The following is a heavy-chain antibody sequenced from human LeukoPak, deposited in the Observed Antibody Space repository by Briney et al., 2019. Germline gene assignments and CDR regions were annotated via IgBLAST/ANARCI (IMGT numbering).Heavy chain of an antibody. CDR2: IYNTGAT. V-gene: IGHV3-53*03. J-gene: IGHJ6*02. CDR1: GFTVSDNY. Sequence: TGGSLRLSCAASGFTVSDNYMTWVRQPPGKGLEWVSSIYNTGATHYAESVKGRFTISRDNAKNSLYLQMSNLRAEDTAVYFCARGGGLDVWGQGATVTVSS. CDR3: ARGGGLDV.